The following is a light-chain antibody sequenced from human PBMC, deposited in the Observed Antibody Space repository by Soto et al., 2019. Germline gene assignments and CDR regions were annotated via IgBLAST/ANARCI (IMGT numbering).Light chain of an antibody. V-gene: IGLV2-14*01. CDR3: SSYTSSSTLLDV. Sequence: QSALTQPASVSGSPGQSITISCTGTSSDVGGYNYVSWYQQHPGKAPKLMIYDVSNRPSGISNRCSGSKSGNTASLTISGLQAEDEAYYYCSSYTSSSTLLDVFGTGTKLTVL. CDR2: DVS. J-gene: IGLJ1*01. CDR1: SSDVGGYNY.